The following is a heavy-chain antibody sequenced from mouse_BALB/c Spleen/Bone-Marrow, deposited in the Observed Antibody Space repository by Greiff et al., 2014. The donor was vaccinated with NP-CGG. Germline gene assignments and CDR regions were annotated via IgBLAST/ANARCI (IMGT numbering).Heavy chain of an antibody. CDR2: INPNIGGT. J-gene: IGHJ2*01. CDR3: TRSRYGDY. Sequence: VQLQQSGPELVKPGASVKISCKTSGYTFTDYTMHWGKQSHGKSLEWIGHINPNIGGTNYNQKFKGKATLTLDKSSRTAYIELRSLTSEDSAVYYCTRSRYGDYWGQGTTLTVSS. CDR1: GYTFTDYT. D-gene: IGHD2-14*01. V-gene: IGHV1-18*01.